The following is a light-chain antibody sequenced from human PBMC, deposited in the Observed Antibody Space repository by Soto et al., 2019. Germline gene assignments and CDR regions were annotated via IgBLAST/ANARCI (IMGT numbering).Light chain of an antibody. V-gene: IGKV1-6*01. CDR2: AAS. Sequence: AIQMTQSPSSLSASVGDRVTITCRASQGIRDDLGWYQQKPGKAPKLLIYAASSLQSEVPSRFSGSGSGTDFTLTISSLQPEDFATYYCLQDYNYPYTFGQGTKVDIK. J-gene: IGKJ2*01. CDR3: LQDYNYPYT. CDR1: QGIRDD.